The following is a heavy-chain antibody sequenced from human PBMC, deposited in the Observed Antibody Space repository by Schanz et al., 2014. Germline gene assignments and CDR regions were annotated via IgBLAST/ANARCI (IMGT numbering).Heavy chain of an antibody. D-gene: IGHD6-13*01. CDR1: GGSISDSGAY. Sequence: QLQMQTSGPGLVRPWETLSLTCTVSGGSISDSGAYWGWFRQTPGKGLEWIANLFYGGSKYYNPSFEGRVPMSVDASTTQSSLMLGSVTAADTAVYYCARAAGPVDYWGQGTLVTVSS. CDR3: ARAAGPVDY. J-gene: IGHJ4*02. CDR2: LFYGGSK. V-gene: IGHV4-39*07.